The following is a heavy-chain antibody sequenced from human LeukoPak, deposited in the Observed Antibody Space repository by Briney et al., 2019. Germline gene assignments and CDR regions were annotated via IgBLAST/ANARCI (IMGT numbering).Heavy chain of an antibody. CDR1: GYSISSGYY. CDR2: IYHSGST. Sequence: SETLSLTCAVSGYSISSGYYWGWIRQPPGKGLEWIGSIYHSGSTYYNPSLKSRVTISVDTSKNQFSLKLSSVTAADTAVYYCAADYYGSEPFDYWGQGTLVTVSS. CDR3: AADYYGSEPFDY. D-gene: IGHD3-10*01. V-gene: IGHV4-38-2*01. J-gene: IGHJ4*02.